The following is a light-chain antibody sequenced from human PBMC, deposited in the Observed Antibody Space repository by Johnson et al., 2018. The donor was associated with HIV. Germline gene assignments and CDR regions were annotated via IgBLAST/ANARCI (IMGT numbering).Light chain of an antibody. J-gene: IGLJ1*01. V-gene: IGLV1-51*02. Sequence: QSVLTQPPSVSAAPGQRVNISCSGHSSNIENYFVSWYQQLPGAAPRLLIYEDYKRPSGIPDRFSGSKSGSSATLGITGLQTGDEADYYCRVWDASLSPHYVFGTATTITVL. CDR2: EDY. CDR1: SSNIENYF. CDR3: RVWDASLSPHYV.